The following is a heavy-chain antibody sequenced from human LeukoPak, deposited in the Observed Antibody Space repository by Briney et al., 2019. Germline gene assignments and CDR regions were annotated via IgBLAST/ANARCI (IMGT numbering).Heavy chain of an antibody. Sequence: SETLSLTCTVSGGSISSYYWSWIRQPPGKGLEWIGYIYYSGSTNYNPSLKSRVTISVDTSKNQFSLKLSSVTAADTAVYYCARAPELAGGYYYGMDVWGQGTTVTVSS. J-gene: IGHJ6*02. V-gene: IGHV4-59*01. CDR3: ARAPELAGGYYYGMDV. CDR1: GGSISSYY. D-gene: IGHD3-10*01. CDR2: IYYSGST.